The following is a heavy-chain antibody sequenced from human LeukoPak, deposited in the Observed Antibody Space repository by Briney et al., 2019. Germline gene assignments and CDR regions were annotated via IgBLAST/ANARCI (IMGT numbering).Heavy chain of an antibody. CDR3: AKDMGLGSYSGGFDY. Sequence: GGSLRVSCVGSGFTFGNHWMSWVRQAPGKGLERVANINQDGSENFYADSLRGRFTISRDNAMKSLFLQIDSMRAEDTAVYYCAKDMGLGSYSGGFDYWGQGTLVTVSS. CDR2: INQDGSEN. CDR1: GFTFGNHW. D-gene: IGHD1-26*01. J-gene: IGHJ4*02. V-gene: IGHV3-7*01.